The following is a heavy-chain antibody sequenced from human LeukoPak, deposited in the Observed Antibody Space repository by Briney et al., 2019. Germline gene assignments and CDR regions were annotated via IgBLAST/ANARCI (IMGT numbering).Heavy chain of an antibody. CDR1: GGSISSYY. J-gene: IGHJ6*02. CDR3: ARGPYLLYGMDV. Sequence: SETLSLTCTVSGGSISSYYWSWIRQPPGKGLEWIGYIYYSGSTNYNPSLKSRVTISVDTSKNQFSLKLNSVTAADTAVYYCARGPYLLYGMDVWGQGTTVTVSS. CDR2: IYYSGST. D-gene: IGHD2-2*01. V-gene: IGHV4-59*01.